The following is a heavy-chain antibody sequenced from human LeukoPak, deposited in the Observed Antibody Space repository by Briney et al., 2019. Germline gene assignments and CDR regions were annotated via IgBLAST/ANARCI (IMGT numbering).Heavy chain of an antibody. J-gene: IGHJ4*02. V-gene: IGHV3-23*01. CDR1: GFTFSSYA. Sequence: GGSLRLSCAASGFTFSSYAMSWVRQAPGKGLEWVSAISGSGGSTYYADSVKGRFTISRDNSKSTLYLQMNSLRAEDTAVYYCAKAYSGCSLTNFDYWGQGTLVTVSS. D-gene: IGHD6-19*01. CDR2: ISGSGGST. CDR3: AKAYSGCSLTNFDY.